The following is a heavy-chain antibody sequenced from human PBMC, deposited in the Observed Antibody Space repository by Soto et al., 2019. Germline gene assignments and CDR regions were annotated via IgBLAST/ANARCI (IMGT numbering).Heavy chain of an antibody. J-gene: IGHJ4*02. CDR2: IYHSGST. V-gene: IGHV4-4*02. CDR3: ARYYYDSSGYYSHLNDYYFDY. D-gene: IGHD3-22*01. Sequence: SETLSLTCAVSGGSISSSNWWSWVRQPPGKGLEWIGEIYHSGSTNYNPSLKSRVTISVDKSKNQFSLKLSSVTAADTAVYYCARYYYDSSGYYSHLNDYYFDYWGQGTLVTVSS. CDR1: GGSISSSNW.